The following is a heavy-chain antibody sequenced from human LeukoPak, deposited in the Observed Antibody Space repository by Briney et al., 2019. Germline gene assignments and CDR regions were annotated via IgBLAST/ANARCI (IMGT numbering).Heavy chain of an antibody. CDR2: IYCSGST. D-gene: IGHD3-22*01. V-gene: IGHV4-59*08. CDR1: GGSISSYY. CDR3: ARRGNYYDSSALDY. J-gene: IGHJ4*02. Sequence: SETLSLTCTVSGGSISSYYWSWIRQPPGKGLEWIGYIYCSGSTNYNPSLKSRVTISVDTSKNQFSLKLSSVTAADTAVYYCARRGNYYDSSALDYWGQGTLVTVSS.